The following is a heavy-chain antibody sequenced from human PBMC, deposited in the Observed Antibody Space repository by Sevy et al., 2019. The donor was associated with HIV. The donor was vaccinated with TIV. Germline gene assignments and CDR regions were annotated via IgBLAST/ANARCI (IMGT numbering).Heavy chain of an antibody. J-gene: IGHJ4*02. CDR2: LSFGCGKI. V-gene: IGHV3-23*01. D-gene: IGHD3-10*02. Sequence: GGSLRLSCVASGFNFNIYSFSWVRQTPGKGLEWVSTLSFGCGKINYADSVQGRFTISRDDSKNTLYLEMNSLRVEDTAIYYCAREGCSKPHDYWGQGTLGTGLL. CDR1: GFNFNIYS. CDR3: AREGCSKPHDY.